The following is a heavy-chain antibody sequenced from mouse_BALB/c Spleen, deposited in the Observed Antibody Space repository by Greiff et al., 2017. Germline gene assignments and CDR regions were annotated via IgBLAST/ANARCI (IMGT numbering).Heavy chain of an antibody. CDR3: ARRNYWYAMDY. V-gene: IGHV14-3*02. D-gene: IGHD2-1*01. CDR1: GFNIKDTY. CDR2: IDPANGNT. J-gene: IGHJ4*01. Sequence: EVQLQQSGAELVKPGASVKLSCTASGFNIKDTYMHWVKQRPEQGLEWIGRIDPANGNTKYDPKFQGKATITADTSSNTAYLQLSSLTSEDTAVYYCARRNYWYAMDYWGQGTSVTVSS.